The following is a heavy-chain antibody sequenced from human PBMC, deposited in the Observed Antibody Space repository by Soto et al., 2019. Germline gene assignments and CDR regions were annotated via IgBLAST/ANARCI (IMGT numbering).Heavy chain of an antibody. Sequence: EVQLVESGGGLVQPGGSLRLSCAASGFTFGSHWMHWVRQAPGKGLVYVSRISSGGTTTNYAESVKGRFTISRDNARNTLYLRMNSLRVEDTAVYYCARFGTSSDTSGFLYWGQGTPVTVSS. J-gene: IGHJ4*02. D-gene: IGHD3-22*01. CDR1: GFTFGSHW. CDR3: ARFGTSSDTSGFLY. V-gene: IGHV3-74*01. CDR2: ISSGGTTT.